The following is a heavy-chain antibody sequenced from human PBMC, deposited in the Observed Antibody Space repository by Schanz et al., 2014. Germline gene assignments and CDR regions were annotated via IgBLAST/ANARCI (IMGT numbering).Heavy chain of an antibody. CDR3: ARDGGRDGYNLAFDV. J-gene: IGHJ3*01. CDR1: GYSINTSDW. Sequence: QVQLQESGPGLVKPSDTLSLTCAVSGYSINTSDWWGWIRQPPGKGLEWIGYIYYSGSTYYNPSRKSRVTMSVDTSKTQFSLKLRSVTAEDTAVYFCARDGGRDGYNLAFDVWGQGTLVTVSS. D-gene: IGHD5-12*01. CDR2: IYYSGST. V-gene: IGHV4-28*03.